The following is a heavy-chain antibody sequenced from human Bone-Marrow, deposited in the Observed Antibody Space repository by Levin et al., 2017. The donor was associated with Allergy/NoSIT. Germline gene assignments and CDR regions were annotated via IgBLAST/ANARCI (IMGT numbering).Heavy chain of an antibody. D-gene: IGHD1-1*01. CDR3: ARDLGIMEGFFDL. Sequence: SQTLSLPCNVSGGSFNDSYWGWIRQPPGKGLEWIGSVFHSGNTNSNPSLKKRVTIFVDSSKKQFSLKLTSVTAADTAVYYCARDLGIMEGFFDLWGRGTLVTVSS. CDR1: GGSFNDSY. CDR2: VFHSGNT. V-gene: IGHV4-59*01. J-gene: IGHJ2*01.